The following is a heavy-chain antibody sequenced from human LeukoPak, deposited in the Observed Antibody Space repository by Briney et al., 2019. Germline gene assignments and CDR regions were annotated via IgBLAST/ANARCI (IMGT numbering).Heavy chain of an antibody. CDR1: GGSISSGSYY. CDR3: ARDPTYSSGWSVTRHSWYFDL. Sequence: SETLSLTCTVSGGSISSGSYYWSWIRQPAGKGLEWIGRIYTSGSTNYNPSLKSRVTISVDTSKNQFSLKLSSVTAADTAVYYCARDPTYSSGWSVTRHSWYFDLWGRGTLVTVSS. CDR2: IYTSGST. J-gene: IGHJ2*01. V-gene: IGHV4-61*02. D-gene: IGHD6-19*01.